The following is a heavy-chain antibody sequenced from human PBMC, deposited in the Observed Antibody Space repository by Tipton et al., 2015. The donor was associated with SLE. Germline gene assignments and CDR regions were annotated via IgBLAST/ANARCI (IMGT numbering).Heavy chain of an antibody. J-gene: IGHJ5*02. CDR2: INNNGAYT. CDR1: GFIFSSYA. Sequence: SLRLSCAASGFIFSSYAMSWVRQAPGKGLEWVSGINNNGAYTNYADSVKGRFTMSRDNFKKMVYLQMSSLRAEDTAVYYCAKERQTLVATQYNWFDPWGQGTLVTVSS. D-gene: IGHD2-21*02. CDR3: AKERQTLVATQYNWFDP. V-gene: IGHV3-23*01.